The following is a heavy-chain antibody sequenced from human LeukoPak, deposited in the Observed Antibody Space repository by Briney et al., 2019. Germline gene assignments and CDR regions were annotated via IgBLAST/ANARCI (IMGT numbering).Heavy chain of an antibody. CDR1: GGTFSSYA. CDR2: ISAYNGHT. V-gene: IGHV1-18*01. Sequence: ASVKVSCKASGGTFSSYAISWVRQAPGQGLEWMGWISAYNGHTNYAQNLQGRVTMTTDTSTSTAYMELRSLRSDDTAVYYCAKEDRYGLDVWGQGTTVTVSS. J-gene: IGHJ6*02. CDR3: AKEDRYGLDV.